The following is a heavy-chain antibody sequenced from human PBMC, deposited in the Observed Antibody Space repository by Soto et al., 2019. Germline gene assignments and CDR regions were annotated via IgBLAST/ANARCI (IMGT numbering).Heavy chain of an antibody. D-gene: IGHD2-2*01. Sequence: GGSLRLSCAASGFTFSSYAMHWVRQAPGKGLEYVSAISSNGGSTYYANSVKGRFTISRDNSKNTLYLQMGSLRAEDMAVYYCARGGGYCSSTSCYYYYGMDVWGQGTTVTVSS. CDR1: GFTFSSYA. V-gene: IGHV3-64*01. J-gene: IGHJ6*02. CDR3: ARGGGYCSSTSCYYYYGMDV. CDR2: ISSNGGST.